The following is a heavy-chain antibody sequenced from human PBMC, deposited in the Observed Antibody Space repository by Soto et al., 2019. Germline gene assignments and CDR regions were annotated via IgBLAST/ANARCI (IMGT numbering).Heavy chain of an antibody. Sequence: SSETLSLTCDVSGYSISSGYYWGWIRQPPGKGLEWLGSVYHSGNTHYSSSLRSRLTISVDTSRNQFSLKLSSVTAADTAVFYCAREYSRSSGYFDFWGQGTLVTVSS. CDR1: GYSISSGYY. CDR3: AREYSRSSGYFDF. D-gene: IGHD6-6*01. CDR2: VYHSGNT. V-gene: IGHV4-38-2*02. J-gene: IGHJ4*02.